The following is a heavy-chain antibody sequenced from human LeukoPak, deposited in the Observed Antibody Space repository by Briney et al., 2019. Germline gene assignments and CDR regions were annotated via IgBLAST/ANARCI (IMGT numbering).Heavy chain of an antibody. D-gene: IGHD3-3*01. J-gene: IGHJ5*02. CDR3: ARDRYFDFWSSYYLRFDL. CDR2: ISSSGSTR. Sequence: GGSLRLSCAASGFTVSSNYMSWIWQAPGEGVEWVSKISSSGSTRFYADSVKGRFTISRDNGNNSMYLQMNSLRAEDTAVYYCARDRYFDFWSSYYLRFDLWGQGTLVTVSS. CDR1: GFTVSSNY. V-gene: IGHV3-11*04.